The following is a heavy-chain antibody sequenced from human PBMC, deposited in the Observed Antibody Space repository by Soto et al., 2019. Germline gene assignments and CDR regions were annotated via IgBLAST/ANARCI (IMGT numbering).Heavy chain of an antibody. J-gene: IGHJ6*02. Sequence: ASVKVSCKASGGTFSSYAISWVRQAPGQGLERMGGITPIFGTANYAQKFQGRVTITADESTSTAYMELSSLRSEDTAVYYCALWAMGYDSSGYYYYGMDVWGQGTTVTVSS. CDR2: ITPIFGTA. D-gene: IGHD3-22*01. CDR1: GGTFSSYA. CDR3: ALWAMGYDSSGYYYYGMDV. V-gene: IGHV1-69*13.